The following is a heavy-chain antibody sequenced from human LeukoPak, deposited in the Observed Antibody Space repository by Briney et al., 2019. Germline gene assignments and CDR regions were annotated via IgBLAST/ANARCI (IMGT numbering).Heavy chain of an antibody. D-gene: IGHD2-8*01. J-gene: IGHJ3*02. CDR2: ISSSSSTI. V-gene: IGHV3-48*01. Sequence: PGGSLRLSCAVSGFTFSSYSMNWVRQAPGKGLEWLSYISSSSSTIDYADSVKGRFTVSRDSAKNSLFLQMNSLRAEDTAVYFCVRDDQWAFVIWGQGTVVTVSS. CDR1: GFTFSSYS. CDR3: VRDDQWAFVI.